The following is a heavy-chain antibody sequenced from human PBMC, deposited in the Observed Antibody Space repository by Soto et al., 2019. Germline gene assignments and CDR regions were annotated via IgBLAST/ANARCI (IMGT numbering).Heavy chain of an antibody. CDR3: ARGTVTTFVFDY. J-gene: IGHJ4*02. Sequence: QLQLQESGPGLVKPSETLSLTCTVSGGSISSSSYYWGWIRQPPGKGLEWIGSIYYSGSTYYNPSLKSRVTISVDTSKNQFSLKLSSVTAADTAVYYCARGTVTTFVFDYWGQGTLVTVSS. V-gene: IGHV4-39*01. CDR2: IYYSGST. CDR1: GGSISSSSYY. D-gene: IGHD4-17*01.